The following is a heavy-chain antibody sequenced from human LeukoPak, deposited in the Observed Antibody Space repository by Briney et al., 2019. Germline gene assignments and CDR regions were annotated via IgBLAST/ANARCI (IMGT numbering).Heavy chain of an antibody. D-gene: IGHD2-15*01. CDR1: GGSFSGYY. CDR2: IYYSGST. V-gene: IGHV4-34*01. Sequence: SETLSLTCAVYGGSFSGYYWSWIRQPPGKGLEWIGSIYYSGSTYYNPSLKSRVTISVDTSKNQFSLKLSSVTAADTAVYYCARERGQGSYWGQGTLVTVSS. CDR3: ARERGQGSY. J-gene: IGHJ4*02.